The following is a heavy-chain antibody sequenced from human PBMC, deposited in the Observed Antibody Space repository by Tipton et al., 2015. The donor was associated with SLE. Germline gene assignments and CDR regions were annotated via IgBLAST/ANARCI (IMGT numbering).Heavy chain of an antibody. CDR1: GFTFSSYW. J-gene: IGHJ3*02. D-gene: IGHD3-22*01. Sequence: GSLRLSCAASGFTFSSYWMSWVRQAPGKGLEWVANIKQDGSEKYYVDSVKGRFTISRDNAKNSLYLQMNSLRAEDTAVYYCARLDGSGYYPYALDIWGQGTMVTVFS. V-gene: IGHV3-7*01. CDR3: ARLDGSGYYPYALDI. CDR2: IKQDGSEK.